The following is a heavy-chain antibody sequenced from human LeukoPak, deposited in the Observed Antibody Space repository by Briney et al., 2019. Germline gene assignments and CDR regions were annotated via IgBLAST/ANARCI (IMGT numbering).Heavy chain of an antibody. V-gene: IGHV5-10-1*01. CDR1: GYSFTSYW. CDR2: IDPSDSYT. D-gene: IGHD2-2*01. CDR3: AVEYCSSTSCAPPNWFDP. J-gene: IGHJ5*02. Sequence: GESLKISCKGSGYSFTSYWISWVRQMPGKGLEWMGRIDPSDSYTNYSPSFQGHVTISADESISTAYLQWSSLKASDTAMYYCAVEYCSSTSCAPPNWFDPWGQGTLVTVSS.